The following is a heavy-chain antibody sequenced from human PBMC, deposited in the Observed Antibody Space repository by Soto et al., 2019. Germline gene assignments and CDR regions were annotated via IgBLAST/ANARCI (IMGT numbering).Heavy chain of an antibody. CDR3: ERVRQLVSYYYGMDV. CDR1: GGSISSSNW. D-gene: IGHD6-6*01. J-gene: IGHJ6*02. Sequence: PSETLSLTCAVSGGSISSSNWWSWVRQPPGKGLEWIGEIYHSGSTNYNPSLKSRVTISVDKSKNQFSLKLSSVTAADTAVYYCERVRQLVSYYYGMDVWGQGTTVTVSS. CDR2: IYHSGST. V-gene: IGHV4-4*02.